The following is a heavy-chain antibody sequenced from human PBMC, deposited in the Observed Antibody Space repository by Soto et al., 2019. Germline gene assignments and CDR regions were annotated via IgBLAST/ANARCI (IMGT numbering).Heavy chain of an antibody. J-gene: IGHJ6*02. CDR2: IYYSGST. CDR3: ARESGGYDSSTRYGLDV. Sequence: SETLSLTCSVSGGSISSVGHYWTWIRQQPGKGLEWIGYIYYSGSTDYNPSLKSRVTISVDRSKNQFSLNLSSVTAADTAIYYCARESGGYDSSTRYGLDVWGPGTTVPVYS. V-gene: IGHV4-31*03. D-gene: IGHD6-25*01. CDR1: GGSISSVGHY.